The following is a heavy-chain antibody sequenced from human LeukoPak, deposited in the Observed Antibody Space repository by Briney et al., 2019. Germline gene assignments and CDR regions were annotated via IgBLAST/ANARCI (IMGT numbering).Heavy chain of an antibody. D-gene: IGHD3-16*01. Sequence: PGGSLRLSCAASGFTFDDYAMHWVRRAPGKGLEWVSGISWSSGSIGYADSVKGRFTISRDNAKNSLYLQMNSLRAEDTALYYCAKEDRRGRHFDYWGQGTLVTVSS. CDR2: ISWSSGSI. CDR1: GFTFDDYA. J-gene: IGHJ4*02. V-gene: IGHV3-9*01. CDR3: AKEDRRGRHFDY.